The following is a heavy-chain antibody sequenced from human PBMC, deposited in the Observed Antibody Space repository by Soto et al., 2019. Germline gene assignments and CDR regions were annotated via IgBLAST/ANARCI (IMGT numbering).Heavy chain of an antibody. D-gene: IGHD6-6*01. CDR1: GFTFSSYG. CDR2: ISYDGSNK. Sequence: GGSLRLSCAASGFTFSSYGMYWVRQAPGKGLEWEAVISYDGSNKYYADSVKGRFTISRDNSKNTLYLQMNSLRAEDTAVYYSAKDLVVYYYYGMDVWGQGTTVTVSS. CDR3: AKDLVVYYYYGMDV. V-gene: IGHV3-30*18. J-gene: IGHJ6*02.